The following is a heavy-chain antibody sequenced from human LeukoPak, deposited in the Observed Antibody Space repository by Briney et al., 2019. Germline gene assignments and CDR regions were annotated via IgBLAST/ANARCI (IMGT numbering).Heavy chain of an antibody. CDR2: INAGNGNT. D-gene: IGHD3-10*01. V-gene: IGHV1-3*01. CDR1: GYTFTSYA. J-gene: IGHJ6*02. Sequence: ASVKVSCKASGYTFTSYAMHWVRQAPGQRLEWMGWINAGNGNTKYSQKFQGRVTITRDTSASTAYMELSSLRSEDTAVYYCARGAYSITMRYYGMDVWGQGTTVTVSS. CDR3: ARGAYSITMRYYGMDV.